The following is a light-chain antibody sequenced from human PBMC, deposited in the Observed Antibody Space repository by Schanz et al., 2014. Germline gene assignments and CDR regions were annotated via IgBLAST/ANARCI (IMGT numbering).Light chain of an antibody. CDR3: SSYAGSNNLGV. CDR2: DVS. J-gene: IGLJ3*02. CDR1: SSDVGTYNY. V-gene: IGLV2-14*03. Sequence: QSALTQPASVSGSPGQSITISCTGTSSDVGTYNYVSWYQHHPGKAPKLMIYDVSDRPSGVSHRFSGSKSANTASLTISGLQAEDEADYYCSSYAGSNNLGVFGGGTKLTVL.